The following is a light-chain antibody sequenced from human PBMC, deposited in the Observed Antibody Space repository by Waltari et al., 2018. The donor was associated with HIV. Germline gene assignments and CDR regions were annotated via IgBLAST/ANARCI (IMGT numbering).Light chain of an antibody. J-gene: IGKJ1*01. V-gene: IGKV3-20*01. CDR3: QQYGRSPWT. Sequence: EIVLTQSPGTLSLSPGERVTLSCRASQSVSNNYLAWYQQIPGQAPRLLIYAASNRATGIPDRFSGSASGTDFTLTIRRLEPEDFAVYYCQQYGRSPWTFGRGTKVEIK. CDR2: AAS. CDR1: QSVSNNY.